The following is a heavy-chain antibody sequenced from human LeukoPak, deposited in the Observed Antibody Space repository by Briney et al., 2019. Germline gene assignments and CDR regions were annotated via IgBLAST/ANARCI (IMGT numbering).Heavy chain of an antibody. CDR1: GFTFSSYS. D-gene: IGHD3-3*01. V-gene: IGHV3-21*01. J-gene: IGHJ4*02. Sequence: GGSLRLSCAASGFTFSSYSVNWVRQAPGKGLEWVSSISSSSYSIYYADSVRGRFTISRDNAKNSLYLQMNSLRAEDTAVYYCATYYDFWSGYSRSYYFDYWGQGTLVTVSS. CDR3: ATYYDFWSGYSRSYYFDY. CDR2: ISSSSYSI.